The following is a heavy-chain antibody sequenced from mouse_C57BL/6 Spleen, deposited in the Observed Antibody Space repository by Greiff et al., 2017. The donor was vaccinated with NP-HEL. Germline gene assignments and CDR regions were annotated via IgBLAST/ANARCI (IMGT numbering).Heavy chain of an antibody. Sequence: EVQLQQSGGGLVQPKGSLNLSCAASGFSFNTYAMNWVRQAPGKGLEWVARIRSKSNNNATYYADSVQDRFTISGEYSESMRYLQLNNLKTEDTAMYYCVGDGFWYFDVWGTGTTVTVSS. CDR1: GFSFNTYA. J-gene: IGHJ1*03. V-gene: IGHV10-1*01. CDR2: IRSKSNNNAT. D-gene: IGHD2-3*01. CDR3: VGDGFWYFDV.